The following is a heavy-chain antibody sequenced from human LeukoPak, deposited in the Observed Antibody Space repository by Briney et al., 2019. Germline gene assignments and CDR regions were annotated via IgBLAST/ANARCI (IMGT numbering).Heavy chain of an antibody. CDR3: ARVGLYDSSGYYSVEAFDI. D-gene: IGHD3-22*01. Sequence: PSETLSLTCTVSGGSISSGSYYWSWIRQPAGKGLEWIGRIYTSGSTNYNPSLKSRVTISVDTSKNQFSLKLSSVTAADTAVYYCARVGLYDSSGYYSVEAFDIWGQGTMVTVSS. J-gene: IGHJ3*02. CDR1: GGSISSGSYY. V-gene: IGHV4-61*02. CDR2: IYTSGST.